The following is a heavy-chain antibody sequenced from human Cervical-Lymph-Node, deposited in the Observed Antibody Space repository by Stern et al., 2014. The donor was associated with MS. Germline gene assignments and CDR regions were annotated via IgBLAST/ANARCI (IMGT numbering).Heavy chain of an antibody. V-gene: IGHV3-30*18. CDR3: AKAKAPIVVVPAAPGDY. Sequence: QVQLVESGGGLVQPGRSLRLSCAASGFTFSSYGMHWVRQAPGKGLEWVAVISYDGSNKYYADSVKGRFTISRDNSKNTLYLQMNSLRAEDTAVYYCAKAKAPIVVVPAAPGDYWGQGTLVTVSS. CDR1: GFTFSSYG. D-gene: IGHD2-2*01. J-gene: IGHJ4*02. CDR2: ISYDGSNK.